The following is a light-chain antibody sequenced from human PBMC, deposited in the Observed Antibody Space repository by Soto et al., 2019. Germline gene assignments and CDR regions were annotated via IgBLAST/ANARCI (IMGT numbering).Light chain of an antibody. Sequence: QAVVTQSPSASASLGASAKLTCTLSSGHSSYAIAWHQQQPEKGPRYLMKLNSDGSHNKGDGIPDRFSGSSSGAERYLTISSLQSEDEADYNCQTWGTGMVFGGGTKLTVL. CDR1: SGHSSYA. CDR3: QTWGTGMV. CDR2: LNSDGSH. V-gene: IGLV4-69*01. J-gene: IGLJ3*02.